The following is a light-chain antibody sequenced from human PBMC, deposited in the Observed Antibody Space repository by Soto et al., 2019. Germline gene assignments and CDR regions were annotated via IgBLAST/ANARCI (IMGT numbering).Light chain of an antibody. J-gene: IGLJ1*01. CDR3: CSYAGSYTFYV. CDR1: SSDVGGYNY. V-gene: IGLV2-11*01. Sequence: QSVLTQPRSVSGSPGQSVTISCTGTSSDVGGYNYVYWYQQHPGKAPKLMIYDVSKRPSGVPDRFSGSKSGNTASLTISGFQAEDEADYYCCSYAGSYTFYVFGTGTKVTVL. CDR2: DVS.